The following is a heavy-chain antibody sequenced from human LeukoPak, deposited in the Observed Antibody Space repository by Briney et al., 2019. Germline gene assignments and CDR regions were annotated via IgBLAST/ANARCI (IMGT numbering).Heavy chain of an antibody. CDR3: ARDRIAAASEWAFDI. V-gene: IGHV3-21*01. J-gene: IGHJ3*02. D-gene: IGHD6-13*01. CDR2: ISSSSSYI. CDR1: GFTFSSYS. Sequence: GRSLRLSCAASGFTFSSYSMNWVRQAPGKGLEWVPSISSSSSYIYYADSVKGRFTISRDNAKNSLYLQMNSLRAEDTAVYYCARDRIAAASEWAFDIWGQGTMVTVSS.